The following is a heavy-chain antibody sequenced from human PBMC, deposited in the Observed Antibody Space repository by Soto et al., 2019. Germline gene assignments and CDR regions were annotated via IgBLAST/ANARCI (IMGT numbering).Heavy chain of an antibody. Sequence: GGSLRLSCVASGFVFSDYAMSWVRQAPGKGLEWVSAISAGGDTYYADSVKGRFTVSRANSKNTLYLQMDSLRAKDTAIYYCANVPIWCGGSSCYTEGFDSWGQGTLVTVSS. J-gene: IGHJ4*02. CDR1: GFVFSDYA. D-gene: IGHD2-21*01. V-gene: IGHV3-23*01. CDR3: ANVPIWCGGSSCYTEGFDS. CDR2: ISAGGDT.